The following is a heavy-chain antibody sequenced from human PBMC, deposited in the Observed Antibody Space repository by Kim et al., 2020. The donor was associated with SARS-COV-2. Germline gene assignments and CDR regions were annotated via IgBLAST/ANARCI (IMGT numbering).Heavy chain of an antibody. D-gene: IGHD3-10*01. V-gene: IGHV1-69*02. CDR2: A. J-gene: IGHJ4*02. CDR3: AILRGYYGSGY. Sequence: ANYAQKFQGRVTITADKSTSTAYMELSSLRSEDTAVYYCAILRGYYGSGYWGQGTLVTVSS.